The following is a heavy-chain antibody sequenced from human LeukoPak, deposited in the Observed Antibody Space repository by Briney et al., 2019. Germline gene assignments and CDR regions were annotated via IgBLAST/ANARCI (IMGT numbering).Heavy chain of an antibody. CDR2: ISSNSSYI. D-gene: IGHD3-10*01. CDR1: GFTFSSYS. J-gene: IGHJ6*03. Sequence: GGSLRLSCAASGFTFSSYSMNWVRQAPGKGLEWVSSISSNSSYIYYADSVKGRFTISRDNAKNSLYLQMNSLRAEDTAVYYCASYYYGSGSSPGWYMDVWGKGTTVTVSS. V-gene: IGHV3-21*01. CDR3: ASYYYGSGSSPGWYMDV.